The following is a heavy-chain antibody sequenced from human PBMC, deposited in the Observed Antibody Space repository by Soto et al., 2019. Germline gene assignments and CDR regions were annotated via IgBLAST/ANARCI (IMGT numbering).Heavy chain of an antibody. V-gene: IGHV3-11*05. CDR3: ARDADILTGSDAFDI. CDR1: GFTFSDYY. D-gene: IGHD3-9*01. Sequence: QVQLVESGGGLVQPGGSLRLSCAASGFTFSDYYMSWIRQAPGKGLEWVSYIGRSSSYTNYADSVRGRFTISRDSAKNSLYLQMNSLRAEDTAVYYCARDADILTGSDAFDIWGQGTMVTVSS. CDR2: IGRSSSYT. J-gene: IGHJ3*02.